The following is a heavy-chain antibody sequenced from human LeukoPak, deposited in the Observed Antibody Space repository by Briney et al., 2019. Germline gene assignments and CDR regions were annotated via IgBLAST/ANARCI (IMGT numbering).Heavy chain of an antibody. J-gene: IGHJ4*02. CDR1: GGTFTSYA. V-gene: IGHV1-69*13. CDR2: IIPIFGTA. Sequence: SVKVSCKASGGTFTSYAISWVRQAPGQGLEWMGGIIPIFGTANYAQKFQGRVTITADESTSTAYMELSSLRSEDTAVYYCARGRDSSSSFDYWGQGTLVTVSS. D-gene: IGHD6-6*01. CDR3: ARGRDSSSSFDY.